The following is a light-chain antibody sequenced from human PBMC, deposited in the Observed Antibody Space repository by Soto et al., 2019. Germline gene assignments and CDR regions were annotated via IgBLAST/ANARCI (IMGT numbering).Light chain of an antibody. Sequence: EIVLTQSPGTLSLSPGERATLSCRASQSVSSGYLAWYQQKPGQAPRLLIYGASSRATGIPLWFSGSGSGTDFTLTISRMELEDFVVYYCQQYGRSPTFGQGTKVEIK. J-gene: IGKJ1*01. V-gene: IGKV3-20*01. CDR1: QSVSSGY. CDR2: GAS. CDR3: QQYGRSPT.